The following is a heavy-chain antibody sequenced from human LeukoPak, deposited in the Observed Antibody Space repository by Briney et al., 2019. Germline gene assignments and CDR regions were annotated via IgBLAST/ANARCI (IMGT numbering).Heavy chain of an antibody. CDR2: IYSGGST. V-gene: IGHV3-53*01. Sequence: PGGSLRPFCAASGFTVSSNYMSWVPQPPGKGLEWVSVIYSGGSTYYANSVKGRFTISRDKSKNTLYLQMNSLRAEDTAVYYCARGMATILDYWGQGTLVSVSS. D-gene: IGHD5-24*01. J-gene: IGHJ4*02. CDR3: ARGMATILDY. CDR1: GFTVSSNY.